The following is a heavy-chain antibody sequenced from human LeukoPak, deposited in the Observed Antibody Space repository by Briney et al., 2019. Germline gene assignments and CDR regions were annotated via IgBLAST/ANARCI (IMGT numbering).Heavy chain of an antibody. CDR1: GFTFSSYA. V-gene: IGHV3-30-3*01. D-gene: IGHD1-1*01. CDR3: AREWNLDY. Sequence: PGGSLRLSCAASGFTFSSYAMHWVRQAPGKGLEWVAVISYDGSNKYYADSVKGRFTISRDNSKNTLYLQMSSLRAEDTAVYYCAREWNLDYWGQGTLVTVSS. CDR2: ISYDGSNK. J-gene: IGHJ4*02.